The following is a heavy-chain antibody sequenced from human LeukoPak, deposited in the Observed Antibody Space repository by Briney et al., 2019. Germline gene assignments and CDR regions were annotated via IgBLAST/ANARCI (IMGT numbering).Heavy chain of an antibody. CDR1: GFSVSTSY. CDR2: SGSGGST. D-gene: IGHD3-3*01. Sequence: GGSLRVSCAASGFSVSTSYLSWVRQAPGKGLEWVSGSGSGGSTYYADSVKGRFTISRDNSKSMLYLQMNSLRAEDTAVYYCAKDFWSGYYPNYWGQGTLVTVSS. V-gene: IGHV3-53*01. CDR3: AKDFWSGYYPNY. J-gene: IGHJ4*02.